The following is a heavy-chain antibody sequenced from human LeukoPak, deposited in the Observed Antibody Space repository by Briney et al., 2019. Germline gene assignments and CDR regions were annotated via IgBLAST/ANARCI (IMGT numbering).Heavy chain of an antibody. CDR2: INPNSGGT. CDR1: GYTFTGYY. Sequence: ASVKVSCKASGYTFTGYYMHWVRQAPGQGLEWMGWINPNSGGTNYAQKFQGRVTMTRDTSISTAYMELRSLRSDDTAVYYCARDTSGYSSSWYSPYYFDYWGQGTLVTVSS. D-gene: IGHD6-13*01. J-gene: IGHJ4*02. CDR3: ARDTSGYSSSWYSPYYFDY. V-gene: IGHV1-2*02.